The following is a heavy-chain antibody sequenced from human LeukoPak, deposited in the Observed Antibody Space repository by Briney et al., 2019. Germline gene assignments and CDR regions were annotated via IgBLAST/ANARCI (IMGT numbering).Heavy chain of an antibody. CDR1: GGSISSYY. V-gene: IGHV4-59*01. CDR3: ARFSHGAAGTLRYYYYGMDV. CDR2: IYYSGST. D-gene: IGHD6-13*01. Sequence: SETLSLTCTVSGGSISSYYWSWIRQPPGKGLEWIGYIYYSGSTNYNPSLKSRVTISVDTSKNQFSLKLSSVTAADTAVYYCARFSHGAAGTLRYYYYGMDVWGQGTTVTVSS. J-gene: IGHJ6*02.